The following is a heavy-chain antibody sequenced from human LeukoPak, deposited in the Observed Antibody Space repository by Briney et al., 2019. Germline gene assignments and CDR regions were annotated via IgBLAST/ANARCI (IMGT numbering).Heavy chain of an antibody. D-gene: IGHD3-10*01. CDR2: IKQDASNR. CDR1: GFTFSSYW. J-gene: IGHJ4*02. CDR3: ATLSMARNFDY. Sequence: GGSLRLSCAASGFTFSSYWMTWVRQAPGKELEWLASIKQDASNRYYLDSLKGRFTISRDNAKSSLYLQLNTLRDEDTAVYYCATLSMARNFDYWGQGTLVTVSS. V-gene: IGHV3-7*03.